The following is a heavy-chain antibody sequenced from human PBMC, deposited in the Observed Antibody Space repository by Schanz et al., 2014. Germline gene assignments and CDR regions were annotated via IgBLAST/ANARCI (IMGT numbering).Heavy chain of an antibody. V-gene: IGHV3-48*01. CDR1: GFTFSSYG. CDR2: VSRSTPDI. Sequence: VQLVESGGGVVQPGRSLRLSCAASGFTFSSYGMHWVRQAPGKGLEWVSYVSRSTPDIYYADSVKGRFTMSRDNAKNSVFLQMNSLRAEDTAVYYCVRDSFFAFVYWGQGAPVTVSS. D-gene: IGHD3-3*01. J-gene: IGHJ4*02. CDR3: VRDSFFAFVY.